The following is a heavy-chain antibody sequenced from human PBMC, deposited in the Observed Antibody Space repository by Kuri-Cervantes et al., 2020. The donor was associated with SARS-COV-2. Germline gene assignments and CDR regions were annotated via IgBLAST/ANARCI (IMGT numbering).Heavy chain of an antibody. D-gene: IGHD3-10*01. CDR2: SRSKAYGGTS. J-gene: IGHJ6*03. CDR3: TTGPSVAVRPDSYFYLDV. V-gene: IGHV3-49*03. Sequence: LTCTASGFTFGDYAMNWFRQTPGKGLEWVGFSRSKAYGGTSEYAASVKDRFTISRDDTGTIAYLQMNSLKTEDTAVYYCTTGPSVAVRPDSYFYLDVWGKGTTVTVSS. CDR1: GFTFGDYA.